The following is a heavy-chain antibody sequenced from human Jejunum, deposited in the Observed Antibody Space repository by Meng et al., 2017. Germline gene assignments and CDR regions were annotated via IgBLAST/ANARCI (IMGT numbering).Heavy chain of an antibody. J-gene: IGHJ4*02. CDR3: TRDGYSDCSSTSCFDY. Sequence: QVEVVKSGSWLKKPGASVKFYCKASGYTFSHYAINWLRQAPGQGLEWMGWIDTNTGNPMYAQGFIGRVVFSLDTSVSTAYLQISSLKADDTAVYYCTRDGYSDCSSTSCFDYWGQGTLVTVSS. CDR2: IDTNTGNP. CDR1: GYTFSHYA. D-gene: IGHD2-2*01. V-gene: IGHV7-4-1*02.